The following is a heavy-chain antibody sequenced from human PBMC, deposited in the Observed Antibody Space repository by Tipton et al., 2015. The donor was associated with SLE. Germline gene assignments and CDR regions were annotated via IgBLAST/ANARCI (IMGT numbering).Heavy chain of an antibody. D-gene: IGHD6-19*01. CDR3: ARDSPTVAGPFDS. Sequence: TLSLTCTVSDGSISDYYWTWIRQPAGEGLEWIGRIYASGSTNYNPSLRSRAAMSVDTSKSHFSLKLTSVTAADTAVYYCARDSPTVAGPFDSWGQGTLV. CDR2: IYASGST. CDR1: DGSISDYY. J-gene: IGHJ4*02. V-gene: IGHV4-4*07.